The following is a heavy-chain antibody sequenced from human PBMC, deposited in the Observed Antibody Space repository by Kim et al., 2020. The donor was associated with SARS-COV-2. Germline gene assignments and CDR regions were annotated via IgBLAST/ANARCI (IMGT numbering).Heavy chain of an antibody. CDR2: IYYSGST. CDR1: GGSISSYY. CDR3: ARAIRRTTVTTNYYYYGMDV. Sequence: SETLSLTCTVSGGSISSYYWSWIRQPPGKGLEWIGYIYYSGSTNYNPSLKSRVTISVDTSKNQFSLKLSSVTAADTAVYYCARAIRRTTVTTNYYYYGMDVWGQGTTVTVSS. J-gene: IGHJ6*02. D-gene: IGHD4-17*01. V-gene: IGHV4-59*01.